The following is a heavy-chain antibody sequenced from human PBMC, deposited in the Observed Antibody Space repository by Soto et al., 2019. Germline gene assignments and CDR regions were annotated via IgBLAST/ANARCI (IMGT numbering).Heavy chain of an antibody. J-gene: IGHJ4*02. Sequence: PSETLSLTCAVYGGSFSGYYWSWIRQPPGKGLEWIGEINHSGSTNYNPSLESRVTISVDTSKNQFSLKLSSVTATDTAVYYCARSGYYYGSGTYLSYFDYWGQGTLVTVSS. V-gene: IGHV4-34*01. CDR3: ARSGYYYGSGTYLSYFDY. CDR2: INHSGST. CDR1: GGSFSGYY. D-gene: IGHD3-10*01.